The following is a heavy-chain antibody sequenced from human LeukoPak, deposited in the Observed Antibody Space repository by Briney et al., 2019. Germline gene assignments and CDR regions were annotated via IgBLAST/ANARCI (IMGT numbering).Heavy chain of an antibody. Sequence: GSLRLSCAASGFTLSTYGMNWVRQAPGKGLEWVSAISGSSGSTYCADSVKGRFTISRDKSKNTLYLQMNSLRAEDTATYYCAKVLPMHFDYWGQGTLVTVSS. J-gene: IGHJ4*02. V-gene: IGHV3-23*01. D-gene: IGHD2-2*01. CDR3: AKVLPMHFDY. CDR1: GFTLSTYG. CDR2: ISGSSGST.